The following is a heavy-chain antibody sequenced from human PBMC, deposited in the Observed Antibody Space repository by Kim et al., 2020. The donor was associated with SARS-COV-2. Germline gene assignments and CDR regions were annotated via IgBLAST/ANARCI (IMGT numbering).Heavy chain of an antibody. J-gene: IGHJ4*02. CDR1: GYTFTSYY. CDR3: ARTPRAYYYDSSGNFDY. V-gene: IGHV1-46*01. D-gene: IGHD3-22*01. Sequence: ASVKVSCKASGYTFTSYYMHWVRQAPGQGLEWMGIINPSGGSTSYAQKFQGRVTMTRDTSTSTVYMELSSLRSEDTAVYYCARTPRAYYYDSSGNFDYWGQGTLVTVSS. CDR2: INPSGGST.